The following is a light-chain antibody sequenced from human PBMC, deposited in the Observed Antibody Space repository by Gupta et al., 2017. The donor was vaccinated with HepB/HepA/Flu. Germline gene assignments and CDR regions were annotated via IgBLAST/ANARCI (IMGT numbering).Light chain of an antibody. J-gene: IGKJ1*01. CDR2: AAS. V-gene: IGKV1-39*01. CDR1: QSISSY. Sequence: DIQMTQSPSSLSASVGDRVTITCRASQSISSYLNWYQKKPGKAPKLLIYAASRVQSGVPTRFSGSGSGKEFTISISRRQKEDVATYYCQQSDSTPKTFGQGTKVEIK. CDR3: QQSDSTPKT.